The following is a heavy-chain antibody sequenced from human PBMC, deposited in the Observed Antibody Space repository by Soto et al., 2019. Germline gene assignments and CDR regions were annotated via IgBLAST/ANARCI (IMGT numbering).Heavy chain of an antibody. J-gene: IGHJ5*02. D-gene: IGHD5-18*01. V-gene: IGHV1-69*13. CDR3: ASTSGSSYGCCWYGP. CDR1: GGTFSSYA. CDR2: IIPIFGTA. Sequence: SVKVSCKASGGTFSSYAISWVRQAPGQGLEWMGGIIPIFGTANYAQKFQGRVTITADESTSTAYMELSSLRSEDTAVYYCASTSGSSYGCCWYGPWGKVTLVTVSS.